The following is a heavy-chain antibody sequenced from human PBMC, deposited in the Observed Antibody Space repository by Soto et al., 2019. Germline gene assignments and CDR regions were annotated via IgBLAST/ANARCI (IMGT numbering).Heavy chain of an antibody. V-gene: IGHV3-15*07. J-gene: IGHJ6*02. Sequence: VQLVESGGGLVKPGGSLRLSCVASGFSITNAWMNWVRQAPGKGLEWVGRIKRKIDGEPTDYAAPVKGRFTISRDDSNNMLYLQMNSLKADDTALYYCTTGSVEGVWGQGTTVTVSS. CDR3: TTGSVEGV. CDR1: GFSITNAW. D-gene: IGHD2-15*01. CDR2: IKRKIDGEPT.